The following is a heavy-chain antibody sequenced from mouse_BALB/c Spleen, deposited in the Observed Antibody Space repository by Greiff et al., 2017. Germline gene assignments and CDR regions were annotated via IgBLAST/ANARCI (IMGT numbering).Heavy chain of an antibody. J-gene: IGHJ1*01. CDR1: GFTFSSYY. V-gene: IGHV5-6-2*01. CDR2: INSNGGST. D-gene: IGHD2-14*01. CDR3: ARDYYRYDGYFDV. Sequence: EVKLVESGGGLVKLGGSLKLSCAASGFTFSSYYMSWVRQTPEKRLELVAAINSNGGSTYYPDTVKGRFTISRDNAKNTLYLQMSSLKSEDTALYYCARDYYRYDGYFDVWGAGTTVTVSS.